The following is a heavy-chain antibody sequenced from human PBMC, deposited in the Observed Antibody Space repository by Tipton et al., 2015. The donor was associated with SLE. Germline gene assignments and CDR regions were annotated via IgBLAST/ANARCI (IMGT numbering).Heavy chain of an antibody. J-gene: IGHJ3*01. Sequence: TLSLTCSVSGASMTNGDFYWSWIRQHPGKGLEWIGSFYYSGTTYYNPSLKSRVTRSVDTSKNQVSLKLTSVTAADTAVYYCSMYHTSPAAFHFWGRGTMVIVSS. D-gene: IGHD2-8*01. V-gene: IGHV4-39*01. CDR1: GASMTNGDFY. CDR3: SMYHTSPAAFHF. CDR2: FYYSGTT.